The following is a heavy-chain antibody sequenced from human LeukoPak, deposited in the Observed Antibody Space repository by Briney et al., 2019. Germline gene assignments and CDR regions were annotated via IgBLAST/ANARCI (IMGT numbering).Heavy chain of an antibody. J-gene: IGHJ5*02. Sequence: SETLSLTCTVSGGSISSYYWSWIRQPAGKGLEWIGRIYTSGSTNYNPSLKSRVTMSVDTSKNQFSLKLSSVTAADTAVYYCARHTVAEDIVVVPAANNWFDPWGQGTLVTVSS. CDR3: ARHTVAEDIVVVPAANNWFDP. V-gene: IGHV4-4*07. D-gene: IGHD2-2*01. CDR2: IYTSGST. CDR1: GGSISSYY.